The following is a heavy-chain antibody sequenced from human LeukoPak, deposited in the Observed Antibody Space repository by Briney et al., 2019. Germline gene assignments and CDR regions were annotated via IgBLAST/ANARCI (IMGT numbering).Heavy chain of an antibody. CDR1: GYTFTSYA. CDR2: ISAYNGNT. Sequence: ASVKVSCKASGYTFTSYAISWVRQAPGQGLEWRGWISAYNGNTNYAQKLQGRVTMTTDTSTSTAYMELRSLRSDDTAVYYCARSNVLLWFGSWGDYWGQGTLVTVSS. CDR3: ARSNVLLWFGSWGDY. V-gene: IGHV1-18*04. D-gene: IGHD3-10*01. J-gene: IGHJ4*02.